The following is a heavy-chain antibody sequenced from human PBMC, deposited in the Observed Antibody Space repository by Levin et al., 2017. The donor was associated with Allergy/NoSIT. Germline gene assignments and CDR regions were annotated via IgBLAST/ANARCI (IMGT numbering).Heavy chain of an antibody. CDR2: IYYSGST. J-gene: IGHJ5*02. Sequence: HSQTLSLTCTVSGGSISSYYWSWIRQPPGKGLEWIGYIYYSGSTNYNPSLKSRVTISVDTSKNQFSLKLSSVTAADTAVYYCARMYCSSTSCYAGMGLNWFDPWGQGTLVTVSS. CDR1: GGSISSYY. D-gene: IGHD2-2*01. V-gene: IGHV4-59*01. CDR3: ARMYCSSTSCYAGMGLNWFDP.